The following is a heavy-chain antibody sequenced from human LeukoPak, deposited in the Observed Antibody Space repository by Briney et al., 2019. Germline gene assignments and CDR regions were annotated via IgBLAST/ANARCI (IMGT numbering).Heavy chain of an antibody. D-gene: IGHD3-3*01. V-gene: IGHV1-2*02. CDR1: GYSFTGYY. CDR3: ARAPTIFGTLGY. Sequence: GASVKVSCKASGYSFTGYYMHWVRQAPGQGLEWMGWINPNSGGTNYAQKFQGRVTITADKSTSTAYMELSSLRSEDTAVYYCARAPTIFGTLGYWGQGTLVTVSS. CDR2: INPNSGGT. J-gene: IGHJ4*02.